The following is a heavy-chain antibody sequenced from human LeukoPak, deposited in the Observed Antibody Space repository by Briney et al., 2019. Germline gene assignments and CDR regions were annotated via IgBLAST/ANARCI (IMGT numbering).Heavy chain of an antibody. J-gene: IGHJ4*02. V-gene: IGHV3-74*01. CDR2: INSDGSST. Sequence: GGSLRLSCAASGFTFSSYWMHWVRQAPGKGLVWGSRINSDGSSTSYADSVKGRFTISRDNAKNTLYLQMNSLRAEDTAVYYCARAGVGYYDSSGYYFGYWGQGTLVTVSS. D-gene: IGHD3-22*01. CDR1: GFTFSSYW. CDR3: ARAGVGYYDSSGYYFGY.